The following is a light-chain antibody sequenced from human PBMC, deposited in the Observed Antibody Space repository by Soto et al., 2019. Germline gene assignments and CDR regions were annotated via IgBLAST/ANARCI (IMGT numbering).Light chain of an antibody. CDR3: QQYGSSPSFT. Sequence: EIVLTQSPGTLSLSPGERATLSCRASQSVSSSYLAWYQQKPGQAPRLLIYDASSRATGIPDRFSGSGSGTDFTLTISRLEPEDFAVYYCQQYGSSPSFTFGLGPKWISN. CDR1: QSVSSSY. J-gene: IGKJ3*01. CDR2: DAS. V-gene: IGKV3-20*01.